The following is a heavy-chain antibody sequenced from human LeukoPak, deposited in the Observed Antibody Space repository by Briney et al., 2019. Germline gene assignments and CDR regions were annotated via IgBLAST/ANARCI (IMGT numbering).Heavy chain of an antibody. CDR2: IYYSGST. V-gene: IGHV4-59*01. CDR3: ARDRDNAFDI. J-gene: IGHJ3*02. CDR1: GGSISSYY. Sequence: SETLSLTCTVSGGSISSYYWSWIRQPPGKGLEWIGYIYYSGSTNYNPSLKSRVTISVDTSKNQFSLKLSSVTAEDTAVYYCARDRDNAFDIWGQGTMVTVSS.